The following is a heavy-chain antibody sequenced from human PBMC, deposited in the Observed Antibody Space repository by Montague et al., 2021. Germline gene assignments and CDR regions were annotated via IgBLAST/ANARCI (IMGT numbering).Heavy chain of an antibody. D-gene: IGHD6-25*01. V-gene: IGHV3-74*01. CDR3: ARSAFAAALDP. CDR2: IKYDGSRT. Sequence: SLRLSWAASGFTFSNYWMHLFRQAPGKGLVWVSRIKYDGSRTGYSDSVKGRFTISRDNAKNTLYLQMNSLRVDDTAVYYCARSAFAAALDPWGQGTLVTVSS. CDR1: GFTFSNYW. J-gene: IGHJ5*02.